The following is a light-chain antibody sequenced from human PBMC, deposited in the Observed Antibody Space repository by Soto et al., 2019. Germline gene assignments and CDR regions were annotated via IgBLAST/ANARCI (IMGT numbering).Light chain of an antibody. V-gene: IGKV1-5*01. Sequence: DIQMTHSPSTLTAYVEDRVTITCRASQSISNWLAWYQQTPGTATKLLIYHASTLESGVPSRFSGSGSGTEFTLTISSLQPDDFATYYCQHYNSYSEAFGQGTKVDIK. CDR3: QHYNSYSEA. J-gene: IGKJ1*01. CDR1: QSISNW. CDR2: HAS.